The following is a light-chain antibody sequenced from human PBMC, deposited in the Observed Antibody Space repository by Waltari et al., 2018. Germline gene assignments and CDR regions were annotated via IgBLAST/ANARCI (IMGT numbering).Light chain of an antibody. J-gene: IGKJ3*01. CDR3: QQYSNWPPEVT. Sequence: EIVLTQSPATLPVSPGESPTLSCRASQSVSSNLAWYQQKPGQAPRLLIYDASSRATGIPARFSGSGSGTEFTLTISSLQSEDSALYYCQQYSNWPPEVTFGPGTKVDIK. V-gene: IGKV3-15*01. CDR2: DAS. CDR1: QSVSSN.